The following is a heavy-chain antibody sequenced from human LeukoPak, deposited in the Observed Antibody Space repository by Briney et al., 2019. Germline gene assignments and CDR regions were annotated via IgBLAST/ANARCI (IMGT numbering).Heavy chain of an antibody. CDR2: INYSGST. J-gene: IGHJ5*02. CDR3: ARYGSGSTWFDP. D-gene: IGHD3-10*01. Sequence: PSETLYLTCTVSGGSISSDNYQWSWIRQPPGKGLEWIGYINYSGSTYYNPSLKSRVTISVDTSKNHFSLRLSSVTAADTAVYYCARYGSGSTWFDPWGQGTLVTVSS. CDR1: GGSISSDNYQ. V-gene: IGHV4-30-4*01.